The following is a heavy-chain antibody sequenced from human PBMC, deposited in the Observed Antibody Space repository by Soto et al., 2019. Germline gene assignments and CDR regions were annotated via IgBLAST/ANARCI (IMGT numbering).Heavy chain of an antibody. J-gene: IGHJ4*02. CDR3: ARGLITGSHYSGGWYYFDS. D-gene: IGHD6-19*01. Sequence: QVQLQQSGAGLLKPSETLSLTCAVYGESFSGYIWTWIRQTPGKGLQWIGQINHSGSASYNPSLKSRVTISVHTSYSHFSLEQSSVNAADTAVYYCARGLITGSHYSGGWYYFDSWGQGTQVTVSS. CDR2: INHSGSA. CDR1: GESFSGYI. V-gene: IGHV4-34*01.